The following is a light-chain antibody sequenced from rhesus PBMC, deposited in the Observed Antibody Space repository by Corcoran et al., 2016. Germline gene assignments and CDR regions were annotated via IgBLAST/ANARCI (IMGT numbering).Light chain of an antibody. CDR3: QQRNSYPLP. CDR2: VAS. Sequence: DIQLTQSPSSLSASVGDRVTITCRASQGISRYLAWYQQKPGKAPNHLIYVASNLQSGVPSRFSGLGSVTVFTLTFSSLPPEDFAVYYCQQRNSYPLPFDGGTKVEIK. CDR1: QGISRY. V-gene: IGKV1-38*01. J-gene: IGKJ4*01.